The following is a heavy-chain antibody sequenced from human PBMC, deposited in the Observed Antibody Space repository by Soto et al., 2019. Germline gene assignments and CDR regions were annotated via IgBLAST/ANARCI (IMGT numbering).Heavy chain of an antibody. CDR1: GGSISSYY. CDR3: ARAGRTCGGGCYSNWFDP. CDR2: IYYSGST. Sequence: SETLSLTCTVSGGSISSYYWSWIRQPPGKGLEWIGYIYYSGSTNYNPSLKSRVTISVDTSKNQFSLKLSSVTAADTAAYYCARAGRTCGGGCYSNWFDPWGQGTLVTVSS. D-gene: IGHD2-15*01. V-gene: IGHV4-59*01. J-gene: IGHJ5*02.